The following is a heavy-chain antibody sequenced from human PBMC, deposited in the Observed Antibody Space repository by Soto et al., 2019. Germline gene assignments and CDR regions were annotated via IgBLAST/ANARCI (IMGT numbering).Heavy chain of an antibody. CDR1: GFTFSGYA. CDR2: ISNSGDST. CDR3: VHRGYHAD. V-gene: IGHV3-23*01. J-gene: IGHJ4*02. Sequence: EVQLLESGGGSVQPGGSLRLSCAASGFTFSGYAMSWVRQAPGKGLEWVSSISNSGDSTYYADPVKGRCTVSRDNSKNTLYLQMNSLRADDAAVYYCVHRGYHADWGQGTLVTVSA. D-gene: IGHD3-10*01.